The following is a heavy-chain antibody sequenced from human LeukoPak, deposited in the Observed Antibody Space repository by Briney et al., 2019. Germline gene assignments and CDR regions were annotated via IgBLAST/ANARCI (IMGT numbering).Heavy chain of an antibody. V-gene: IGHV4-34*01. D-gene: IGHD3-22*01. CDR2: INHSGST. CDR3: AKDLFRSSRARMIVVVNWGASLGY. CDR1: GGSFSGYY. J-gene: IGHJ4*02. Sequence: SSETLSLTCAVYGGSFSGYYWSWIRQPPGKGLEWIGEINHSGSTNYNPSLKNRVTISVDTSKNQFSLKLSSVTAEDTAVYYCAKDLFRSSRARMIVVVNWGASLGYWGQGTLVTVSS.